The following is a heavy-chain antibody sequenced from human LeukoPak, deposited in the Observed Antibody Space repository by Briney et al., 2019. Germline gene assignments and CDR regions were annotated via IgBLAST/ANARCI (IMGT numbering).Heavy chain of an antibody. CDR3: ARAHVVVVAAPDY. J-gene: IGHJ4*02. Sequence: PGGSLRLSCVGSGFTFNDYWIHWVRQAPGKGLVWVSAIKTDGSAMQYADSVKGRFAISRDNSKNTLYLQMNSLRAEDTAVYYCARAHVVVVAAPDYWGQGTLVTVSS. CDR1: GFTFNDYW. V-gene: IGHV3-74*03. D-gene: IGHD2-15*01. CDR2: IKTDGSAM.